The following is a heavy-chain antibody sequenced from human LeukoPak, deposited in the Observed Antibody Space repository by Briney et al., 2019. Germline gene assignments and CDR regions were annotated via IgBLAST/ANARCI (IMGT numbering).Heavy chain of an antibody. CDR1: GYTFTSYD. CDR3: ARDRIVVVPAAISHYYYYGMDV. CDR2: MNPNSGNT. J-gene: IGHJ6*02. V-gene: IGHV1-8*01. D-gene: IGHD2-2*01. Sequence: GASVKVSCKASGYTFTSYDISWMRQATGQGLEWMGWMNPNSGNTGYAQKFQDRVTMTRNTSIKTAYMELSSLRSEDMAVYYCARDRIVVVPAAISHYYYYGMDVWGQGTTVTVSS.